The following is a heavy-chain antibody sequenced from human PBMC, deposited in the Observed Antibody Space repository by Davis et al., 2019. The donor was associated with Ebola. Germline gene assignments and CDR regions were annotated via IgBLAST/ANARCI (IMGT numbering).Heavy chain of an antibody. Sequence: AASVKVSCKASGYTFTSYGISWVRQAPGQGLEWMGWISAYNGNTNYAQKLQGRVTMTRDTSTSTVYMELSSLRSEDTAVYYCVTSYDFWSGHDDHGMDVWGQGTAVTVSS. J-gene: IGHJ6*02. V-gene: IGHV1-18*01. CDR1: GYTFTSYG. CDR3: VTSYDFWSGHDDHGMDV. CDR2: ISAYNGNT. D-gene: IGHD3-3*01.